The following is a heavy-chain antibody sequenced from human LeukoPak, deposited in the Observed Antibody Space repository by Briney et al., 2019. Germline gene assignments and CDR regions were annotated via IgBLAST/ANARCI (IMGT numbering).Heavy chain of an antibody. CDR3: ATFSSGWPHYYYYMDV. Sequence: ASVKVSCKASGYTFTSYGISWVRQAPGQGREWMGWISAYNGNTNYAQKLQGRVTMTTDTSTSTAYMELRSLRSDDTAVYYCATFSSGWPHYYYYMDVWGKGTTVTVSS. CDR1: GYTFTSYG. CDR2: ISAYNGNT. V-gene: IGHV1-18*01. D-gene: IGHD6-19*01. J-gene: IGHJ6*03.